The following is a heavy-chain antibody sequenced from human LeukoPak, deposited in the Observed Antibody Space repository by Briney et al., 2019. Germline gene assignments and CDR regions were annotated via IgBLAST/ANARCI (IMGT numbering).Heavy chain of an antibody. Sequence: GGSLRLSCAASGFTFSSYGMSWVRQAPGKGLEWVSAISGSGGSTYYADSVKGRFTISRDNSKNTLYLQMNSLRAEDTAVYYCAKDGGFGETEGDYWGQGTLVTVSS. V-gene: IGHV3-23*01. J-gene: IGHJ4*02. CDR3: AKDGGFGETEGDY. D-gene: IGHD3-10*01. CDR1: GFTFSSYG. CDR2: ISGSGGST.